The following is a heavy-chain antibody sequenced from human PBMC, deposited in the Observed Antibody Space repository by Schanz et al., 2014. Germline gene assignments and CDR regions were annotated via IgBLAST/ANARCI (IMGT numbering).Heavy chain of an antibody. V-gene: IGHV1-18*01. D-gene: IGHD2-2*01. J-gene: IGHJ3*02. CDR1: GYTFTSYG. CDR3: ARGTMPGTFDI. CDR2: INPNSGDT. Sequence: QVQLVQSGAEVKKPGSSVKVSCKASGYTFTSYGINWVRQAPGQGLEWMGWINPNSGDTNYAQKFQGRVTMTADTSTSTAYMDLRSLRSDDTAVYYCARGTMPGTFDIWGQGTMVTVSS.